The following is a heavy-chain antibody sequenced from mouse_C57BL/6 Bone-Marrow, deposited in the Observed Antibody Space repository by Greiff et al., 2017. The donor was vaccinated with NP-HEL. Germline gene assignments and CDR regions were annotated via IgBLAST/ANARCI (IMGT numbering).Heavy chain of an antibody. V-gene: IGHV5-12*01. D-gene: IGHD2-4*01. Sequence: EVMLVESGGGLVQPGGSLKLSCAASGFTFSDYYMYWVRQTPEKRLEWVAYISNGGGSTYYPDTVKGRFTISRDNAKNTLYLQMSRLKSEDTAMYYCARGGDYPAWFAYWGQGTLVTVSA. CDR2: ISNGGGST. J-gene: IGHJ3*01. CDR1: GFTFSDYY. CDR3: ARGGDYPAWFAY.